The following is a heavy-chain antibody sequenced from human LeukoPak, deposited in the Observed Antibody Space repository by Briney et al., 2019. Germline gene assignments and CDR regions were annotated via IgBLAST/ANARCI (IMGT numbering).Heavy chain of an antibody. D-gene: IGHD3-16*01. V-gene: IGHV3-30*04. Sequence: GRSLRLSCAASGFTFSSYAMHWVRQAPGKGLEWVAVISYDGSNKYYADSVKGRFTISRDNSKNTLYLQMNSQRAEDTAVYYCARVGSDWFDPWGQGTLVTVSS. J-gene: IGHJ5*02. CDR3: ARVGSDWFDP. CDR1: GFTFSSYA. CDR2: ISYDGSNK.